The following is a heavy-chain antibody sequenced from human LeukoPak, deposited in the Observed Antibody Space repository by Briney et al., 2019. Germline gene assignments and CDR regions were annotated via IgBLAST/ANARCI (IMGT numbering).Heavy chain of an antibody. CDR3: ARVNSGYYYYFDY. J-gene: IGHJ4*02. Sequence: GASVKVSCKASGVTFSSYAISWVRQAPGQGLEWMGGIIPIFGTANYAQKFQGRVTITADKSTSTAYMELSSLRSEDTAVYYCARVNSGYYYYFDYWGQGTLVTVSS. CDR2: IIPIFGTA. V-gene: IGHV1-69*06. CDR1: GVTFSSYA. D-gene: IGHD3-22*01.